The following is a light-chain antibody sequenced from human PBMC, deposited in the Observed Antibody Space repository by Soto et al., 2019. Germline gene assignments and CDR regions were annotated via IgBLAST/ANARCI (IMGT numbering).Light chain of an antibody. CDR2: RAS. V-gene: IGKV3-20*01. CDR1: QSVSSSY. J-gene: IGKJ4*01. Sequence: EIVLTQSPGTLSLSPGERATLSCRASQSVSSSYLAWYQQKPGQAPRLLLYRASSRATGIPDRFSRSGSERDFSLTISSLGPEDFAVYYCHQYDSSPLPFGGGTKVEIK. CDR3: HQYDSSPLP.